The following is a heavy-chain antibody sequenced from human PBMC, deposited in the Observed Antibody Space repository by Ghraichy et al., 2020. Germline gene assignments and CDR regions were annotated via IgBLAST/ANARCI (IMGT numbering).Heavy chain of an antibody. CDR2: ISDNSRYT. CDR3: VSGDLFDG. CDR1: GLTFSDYY. D-gene: IGHD2-21*02. Sequence: GGSLRLSCAASGLTFSDYYMSWVRQVPGKGLEWVSYISDNSRYTNYADSVKGRFTISRDNAKNSLYLQMNSLRAEDTAIYYCVSGDLFDGWGQGALVTVSS. V-gene: IGHV3-11*06. J-gene: IGHJ4*02.